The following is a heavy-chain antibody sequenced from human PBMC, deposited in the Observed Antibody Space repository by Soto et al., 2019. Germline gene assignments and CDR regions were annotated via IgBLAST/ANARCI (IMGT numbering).Heavy chain of an antibody. D-gene: IGHD2-2*02. V-gene: IGHV1-18*01. CDR2: ISAYNGNT. CDR3: ARVIAGIPPDY. J-gene: IGHJ4*02. CDR1: GGTFSSYT. Sequence: ASVKVSCKASGGTFSSYTISWVRQAPGQGLQWMGWISAYNGNTNYAQKLQGRVTMTTDTSTSTAYMELRSLRSDDTAVYYCARVIAGIPPDYWGQGTLVTVSS.